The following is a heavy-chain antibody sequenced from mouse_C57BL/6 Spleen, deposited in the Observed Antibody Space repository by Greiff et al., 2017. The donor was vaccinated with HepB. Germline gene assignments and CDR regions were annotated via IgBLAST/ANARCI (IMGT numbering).Heavy chain of an antibody. CDR1: GFNINDYY. CDR2: IDPEDGET. CDR3: DRYESYYSNYNDY. Sequence: VQLQQSGAELVKPGASVKLSCTASGFNINDYYMHWVKQRPELGLEWIGRIDPEDGETKYAPKFQGKATITADTSSNTAYLQLSSLTSEDTAVDYCDRYESYYSNYNDYWGQGTTLTVSS. V-gene: IGHV14-2*01. J-gene: IGHJ2*01. D-gene: IGHD2-5*01.